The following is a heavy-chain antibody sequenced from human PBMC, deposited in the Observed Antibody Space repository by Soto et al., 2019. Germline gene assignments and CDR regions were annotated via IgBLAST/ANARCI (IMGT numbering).Heavy chain of an antibody. Sequence: QVQLVESGGGVVQPGSSLRLSCAAPGFTFSSYGMHWVRQAPGKGLEWVADIWYDGSNKYYADSVKGRFTISRDNSKNTLYLQMNSLRAEDTAVYYCARANLGYCSGGSCYSFDYWGQGTLVTVSS. CDR2: IWYDGSNK. CDR1: GFTFSSYG. V-gene: IGHV3-33*01. CDR3: ARANLGYCSGGSCYSFDY. J-gene: IGHJ4*02. D-gene: IGHD2-15*01.